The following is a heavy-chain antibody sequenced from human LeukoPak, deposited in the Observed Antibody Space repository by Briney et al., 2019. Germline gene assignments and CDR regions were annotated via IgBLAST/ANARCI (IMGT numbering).Heavy chain of an antibody. CDR3: ARHLSIAEAGSDFDY. V-gene: IGHV4-59*08. D-gene: IGHD6-13*01. CDR2: IYYSGST. Sequence: YPSETLSLTCTVSGGSISSYYWSWIRQPPGKGLEWIGYIYYSGSTNYNPSLKSRVTISVDTSKNQFSLKLSSVTAADTAVYYCARHLSIAEAGSDFDYWGQGTLVTVSS. J-gene: IGHJ4*02. CDR1: GGSISSYY.